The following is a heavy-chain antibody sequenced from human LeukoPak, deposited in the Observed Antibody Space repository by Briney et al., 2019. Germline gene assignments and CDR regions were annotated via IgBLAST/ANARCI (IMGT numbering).Heavy chain of an antibody. CDR1: TDSISSSGHH. D-gene: IGHD3-3*01. CDR2: IYYSGST. CDR3: ARGYYDFWSGYSDAFDI. Sequence: SETLSLTCTVSTDSISSSGHHWSWIRQPPGKGLEWIGYIYYSGSTNYNPSLKSRVTISVDTSKNQFSLKLSSVTAADTAVYYCARGYYDFWSGYSDAFDIWGQGTMVTVSS. J-gene: IGHJ3*02. V-gene: IGHV4-61*08.